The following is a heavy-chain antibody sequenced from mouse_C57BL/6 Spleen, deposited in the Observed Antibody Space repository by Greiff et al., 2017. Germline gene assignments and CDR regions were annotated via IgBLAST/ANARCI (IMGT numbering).Heavy chain of an antibody. D-gene: IGHD1-1*02. J-gene: IGHJ2*01. CDR2: INPNNCGT. CDR1: GYRFTDYY. Sequence: VQLQQSGPELVKPGASVKISCKASGYRFTDYYMNWVKQSHGKSLEWIGDINPNNCGTANNQKFKGKATWTVDKSSSTAYMELRSLTSEYSAVYYCAKPLWFAYWGQGTTLTVSS. CDR3: AKPLWFAY. V-gene: IGHV1-26*01.